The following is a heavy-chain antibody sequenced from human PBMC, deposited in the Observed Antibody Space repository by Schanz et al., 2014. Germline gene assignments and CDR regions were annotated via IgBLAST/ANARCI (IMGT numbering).Heavy chain of an antibody. CDR2: ISNDGSIK. Sequence: QVQLLQFGGGVVQPGRSLRLSCAASGFTFSSYAMHWVRQAPGKGLEWVALISNDGSIKYYADSVEGRFTISRDNSRNTLYLRMNSLRTEDTAVYYCASPSGYSDYGTYFDVWGQGTRVTVSS. V-gene: IGHV3-30-3*01. CDR3: ASPSGYSDYGTYFDV. J-gene: IGHJ4*02. D-gene: IGHD5-12*01. CDR1: GFTFSSYA.